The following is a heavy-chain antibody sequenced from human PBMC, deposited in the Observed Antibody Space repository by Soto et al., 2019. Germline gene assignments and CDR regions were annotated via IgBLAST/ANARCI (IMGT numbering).Heavy chain of an antibody. CDR1: GFNLTNFT. J-gene: IGHJ3*02. CDR3: ARGRAVTTMGDGFDI. Sequence: EMQLVESGGGLVKPGGSLRLSCAASGFNLTNFTMNWVRQAPGKGLEWVSSISSASGYIYYADSVKGRFTTSRNNAKNSLFLQLDSLRVEDTAVYYCARGRAVTTMGDGFDIWGQGTMVTVSS. D-gene: IGHD4-17*01. CDR2: ISSASGYI. V-gene: IGHV3-21*01.